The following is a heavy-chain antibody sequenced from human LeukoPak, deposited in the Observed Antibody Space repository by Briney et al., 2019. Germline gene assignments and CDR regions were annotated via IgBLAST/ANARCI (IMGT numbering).Heavy chain of an antibody. CDR1: GYSFTNYW. Sequence: GESLKISCKGSGYSFTNYWIGWVRQMPGKGPELMGLIYPGDSDTTYSPSFQGQVTISADKSITTAYLQWSSLKASDTAVYYCTRRMTRGVITAPFDSWGQGTLVSVSS. J-gene: IGHJ4*02. CDR2: IYPGDSDT. CDR3: TRRMTRGVITAPFDS. V-gene: IGHV5-51*01. D-gene: IGHD3-10*01.